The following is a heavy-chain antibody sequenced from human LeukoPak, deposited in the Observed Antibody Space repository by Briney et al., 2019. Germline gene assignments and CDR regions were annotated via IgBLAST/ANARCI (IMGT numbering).Heavy chain of an antibody. D-gene: IGHD6-19*01. J-gene: IGHJ6*02. Sequence: ASVKVYCKASGYTFTSYYMHWVRQAPGQGLEWMGIINPSGGSTSYAQKFQGRVTMTRDTSTSTVYMELSSLRSEDTAVYYCARERAVAGTSDYYYYGMDVWGQGTTVTVSS. V-gene: IGHV1-46*01. CDR2: INPSGGST. CDR3: ARERAVAGTSDYYYYGMDV. CDR1: GYTFTSYY.